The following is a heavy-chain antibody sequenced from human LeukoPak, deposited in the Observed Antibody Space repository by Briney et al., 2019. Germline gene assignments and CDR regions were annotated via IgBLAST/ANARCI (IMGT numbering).Heavy chain of an antibody. CDR1: GFTFSGYW. CDR2: INSDGRST. CDR3: ARGLRAMATHVDY. J-gene: IGHJ4*02. Sequence: GGSLRLSCAASGFTFSGYWMHWVRQAPGKWLVWVSRINSDGRSTNSGDSVKGRFTISRDTAKNTLSLQMNSLRAEDTAVYYCARGLRAMATHVDYWGQGTLVTVSS. V-gene: IGHV3-74*01. D-gene: IGHD5-18*01.